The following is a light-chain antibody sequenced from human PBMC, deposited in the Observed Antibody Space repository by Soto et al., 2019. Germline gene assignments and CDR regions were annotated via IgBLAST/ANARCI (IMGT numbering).Light chain of an antibody. CDR2: DVS. Sequence: LTQPRSVSWSPGQSVTISCTGTSCDVGRYNYVSWYQHHPGKAPKLMIYDVSTRPSGVPDRFSGSKSGTTASLTISGLQAEDEADYYCCSYAGSPYVFGTGTKAPS. V-gene: IGLV2-11*01. CDR1: SCDVGRYNY. CDR3: CSYAGSPYV. J-gene: IGLJ1*01.